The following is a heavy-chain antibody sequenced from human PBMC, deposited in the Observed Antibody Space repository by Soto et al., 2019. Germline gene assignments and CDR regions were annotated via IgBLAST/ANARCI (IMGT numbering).Heavy chain of an antibody. CDR2: VNPNSGYT. J-gene: IGHJ4*02. D-gene: IGHD5-18*01. V-gene: IGHV1-8*01. CDR1: GYTFTNYD. Sequence: ASVKVSCKASGYTFTNYDINWVRQAAGQGLEWVGWVNPNSGYTAYAQKFVGRVTMTRNTPLRTAYMELSSLTSGDTAVYYCARGYSYGWNDYWGQGTLVTVSS. CDR3: ARGYSYGWNDY.